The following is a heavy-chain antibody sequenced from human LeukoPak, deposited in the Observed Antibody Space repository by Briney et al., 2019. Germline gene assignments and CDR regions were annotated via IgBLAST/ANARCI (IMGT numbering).Heavy chain of an antibody. Sequence: GASVKVSCKASGYTFTSYGISWVRQAPGQGLEWMGWISAYNGNTNYAQKLQGRVTMTTDTSTSTAYMELRSLRSDDTAVYYCASFAYGSGNKYYYYYSMDVWGQGTTVTVSS. J-gene: IGHJ6*02. D-gene: IGHD3-10*01. V-gene: IGHV1-18*01. CDR2: ISAYNGNT. CDR3: ASFAYGSGNKYYYYYSMDV. CDR1: GYTFTSYG.